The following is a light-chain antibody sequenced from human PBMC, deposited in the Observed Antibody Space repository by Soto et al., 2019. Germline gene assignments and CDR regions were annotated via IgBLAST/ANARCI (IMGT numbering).Light chain of an antibody. J-gene: IGKJ5*01. CDR1: QSISTY. V-gene: IGKV1-39*01. CDR3: QQSYSNPLIT. Sequence: DIQMTQSPSSLSASVGDRVTTTCRASQSISTYLHWYQQKPGKAPNLLIYAASTLQSGVPSMFSGSGSGTDFTLTISSLQPEDCETYYCQQSYSNPLITVGQGTRLEIK. CDR2: AAS.